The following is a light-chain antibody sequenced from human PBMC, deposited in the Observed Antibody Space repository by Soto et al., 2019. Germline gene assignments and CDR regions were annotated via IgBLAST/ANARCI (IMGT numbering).Light chain of an antibody. V-gene: IGKV3-15*01. J-gene: IGKJ2*01. CDR2: GAP. CDR1: QRIRSN. Sequence: EIVLTQSPATLSLSPGERVTLSCRASQRIRSNYLAWYQQEPGQAPRLLTAGAPTRAPGIAARFSGSGSGTNFTLSISGLQSEDFAVYYCQQYNDWPLYAFGQGTKVDIK. CDR3: QQYNDWPLYA.